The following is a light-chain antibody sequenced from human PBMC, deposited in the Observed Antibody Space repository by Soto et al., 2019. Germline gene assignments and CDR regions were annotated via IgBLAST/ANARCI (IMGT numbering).Light chain of an antibody. V-gene: IGKV3-20*01. CDR3: QRYGGSPSVT. Sequence: EVVLTQSPGTLSLSPGERATLSCRASQSFSSSNLARYQHKPGQPPKLIVYSATRRATAILDRFSGTESVADFTPTTSRLEPEDLALYYCQRYGGSPSVTFSGGTKVDIK. CDR1: QSFSSSN. J-gene: IGKJ4*01. CDR2: SAT.